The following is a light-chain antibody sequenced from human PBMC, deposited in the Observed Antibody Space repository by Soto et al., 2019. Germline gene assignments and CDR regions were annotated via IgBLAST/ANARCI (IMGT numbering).Light chain of an antibody. CDR2: KAS. CDR3: QQYNGLPTWT. V-gene: IGKV1-5*03. CDR1: QNINIW. J-gene: IGKJ1*01. Sequence: DLQMTQSPYTLSASVGDRVTITCRASQNINIWLAWYQQKPGTAPKLLIYKASTLESGVPSRFSGNGSGTDFTLTISSLQPDDSATYYCQQYNGLPTWTFGQGTKVEMK.